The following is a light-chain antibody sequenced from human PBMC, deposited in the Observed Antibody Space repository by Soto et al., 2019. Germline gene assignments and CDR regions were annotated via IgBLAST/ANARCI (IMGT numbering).Light chain of an antibody. J-gene: IGKJ1*01. V-gene: IGKV3-20*01. Sequence: EIVLTQALGVLSSSTGERANLFCRASQSVTSSYLAWYQQKPGQARRLLIYGAASSATGIPDGFRGSGSGTDFTLTISRLEPEDCAVVYWPQYGRAFGQGTKVAIK. CDR1: QSVTSSY. CDR2: GAA. CDR3: PQYGRA.